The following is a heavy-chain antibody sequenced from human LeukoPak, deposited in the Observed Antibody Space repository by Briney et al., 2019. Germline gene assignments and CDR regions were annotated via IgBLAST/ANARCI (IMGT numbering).Heavy chain of an antibody. V-gene: IGHV3-66*01. CDR1: GFIVRSKY. CDR2: IYTGGST. CDR3: VTHDSGSYYTFDY. Sequence: GGSLRLSCAASGFIVRSKYMSWVRQAPGKGLEWVSVIYTGGSTYYADSVKGRFAVSRDNSKNTLYLQMNSLRGDDTAVYYCVTHDSGSYYTFDYWGRGTLVTVSS. D-gene: IGHD3-10*01. J-gene: IGHJ4*02.